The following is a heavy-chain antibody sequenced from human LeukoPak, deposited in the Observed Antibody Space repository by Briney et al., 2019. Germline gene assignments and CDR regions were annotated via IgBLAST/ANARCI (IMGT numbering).Heavy chain of an antibody. CDR2: INHSGST. CDR3: ARGHCSGGSCYAFDI. Sequence: PSETLSLTCAVYGGSFSGYYWSWIRQPPGKGLEWIGEINHSGSTNYNPSLKSRVTISVDTSKNQFSLKLSSVTAADTAVYYCARGHCSGGSCYAFDIWGQGTMVTVSS. V-gene: IGHV4-34*01. J-gene: IGHJ3*02. CDR1: GGSFSGYY. D-gene: IGHD2-15*01.